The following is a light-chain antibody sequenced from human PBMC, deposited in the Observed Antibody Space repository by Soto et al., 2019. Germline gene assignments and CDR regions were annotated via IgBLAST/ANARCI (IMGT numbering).Light chain of an antibody. CDR3: FSYTSSGTYV. CDR2: EVS. V-gene: IGLV2-14*01. J-gene: IGLJ1*01. Sequence: QSVLTQPPSVSAAPGQKVTISCSGSSSDVGNYKYVSWYQQHPGKAPKLMIYEVSNRPSGVSNRFSGSKSGNTASLTISGLQAEDETAYYCFSYTSSGTYVFGPGTKVTV. CDR1: SSDVGNYKY.